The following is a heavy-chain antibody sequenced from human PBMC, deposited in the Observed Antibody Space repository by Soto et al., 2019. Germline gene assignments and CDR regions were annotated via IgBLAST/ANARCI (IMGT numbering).Heavy chain of an antibody. CDR2: IYWDDDK. CDR1: GFSLSTSGVG. CDR3: AHSHRMATIDY. V-gene: IGHV2-5*02. Sequence: QITLKESGPPLVKPTQTLTLTCTFSGFSLSTSGVGVGWIRQPPGKALEWLALIYWDDDKRYSPSLKSRLTITKDTPKNPVVLTITNMDPVDTAKYYCAHSHRMATIDYWGQGTPVTVSS. J-gene: IGHJ4*02.